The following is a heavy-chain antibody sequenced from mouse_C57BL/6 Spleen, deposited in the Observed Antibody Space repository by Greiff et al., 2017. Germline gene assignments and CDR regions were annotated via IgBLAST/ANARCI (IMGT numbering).Heavy chain of an antibody. CDR3: ARGGSPRYFDV. J-gene: IGHJ1*03. V-gene: IGHV1-26*01. D-gene: IGHD1-1*02. Sequence: VQLQQSGPELVKPGASVKISCKASGYTFTDYYMNWVKQSHGKSLEWIGDINPNNGGTSYNQKFKGKATLTVDKSSSTAYMELRSLTSEDSAVYYCARGGSPRYFDVWGTGTTVTVSS. CDR1: GYTFTDYY. CDR2: INPNNGGT.